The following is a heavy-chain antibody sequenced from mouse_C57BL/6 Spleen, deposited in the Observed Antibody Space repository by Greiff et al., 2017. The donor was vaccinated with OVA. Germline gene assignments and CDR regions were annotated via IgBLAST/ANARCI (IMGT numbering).Heavy chain of an antibody. CDR3: ASEDYED. J-gene: IGHJ2*01. D-gene: IGHD2-4*01. V-gene: IGHV5-17*01. CDR1: GFTFSDYG. CDR2: ISSGRSTI. Sequence: EVMLVQSGGGLVKPGGSLTLSCAASGFTFSDYGMHWVRQAPEQGLEWVAYISSGRSTIYYADTVKGRFTISRDNAKNTLFLQMTRLRAEYTAMYYCASEDYEDWGQGTTLTVSS.